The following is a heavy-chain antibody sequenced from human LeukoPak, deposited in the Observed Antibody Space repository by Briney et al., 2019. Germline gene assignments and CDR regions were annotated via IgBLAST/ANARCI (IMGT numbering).Heavy chain of an antibody. CDR1: GYTVTGYY. V-gene: IGHV1-2*02. D-gene: IGHD2-15*01. CDR3: ARGVAGHDY. CDR2: INPNSGGT. Sequence: GASVKLSCKASGYTVTGYYMHWVRQAPGQGLEWVGWINPNSGGTNYAQKFQGSVTMTRDTTISTAYMELSRLRSDDTAVYYSARGVAGHDYWGQGTLVTASS. J-gene: IGHJ4*02.